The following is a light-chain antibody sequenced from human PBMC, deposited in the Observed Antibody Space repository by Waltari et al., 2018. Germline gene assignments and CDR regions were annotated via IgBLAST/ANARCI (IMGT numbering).Light chain of an antibody. CDR2: STN. Sequence: QTVVTQEPSFSVSPGGTVTLTCGLSSCSVSTSSYPSWYQQTPGQAPRTLIYSTNTRSSGVPDRFSGSILGNKAALTITGAQADDESDYYCVLYMGSGIAVFGGGTQLTVL. CDR3: VLYMGSGIAV. V-gene: IGLV8-61*01. J-gene: IGLJ7*01. CDR1: SCSVSTSSY.